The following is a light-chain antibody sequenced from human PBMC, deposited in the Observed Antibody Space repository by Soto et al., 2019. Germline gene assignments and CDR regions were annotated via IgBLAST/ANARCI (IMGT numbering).Light chain of an antibody. V-gene: IGLV2-8*01. CDR3: SSYAGSNDVI. CDR2: EVS. J-gene: IGLJ2*01. Sequence: QSALTQPPSASGSPGQSVTISCTGTSSDVGGYKYVSWYQQHPGKAPKLMIYEVSKRPSGVPDRFSGSKSGNTASLTASGLQAEDEADYYCSSYAGSNDVIFGGGTKLTVL. CDR1: SSDVGGYKY.